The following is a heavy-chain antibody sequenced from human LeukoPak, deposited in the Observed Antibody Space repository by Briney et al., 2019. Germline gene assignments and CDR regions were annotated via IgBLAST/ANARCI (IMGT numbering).Heavy chain of an antibody. V-gene: IGHV3-11*04. CDR1: GFTFSDYY. D-gene: IGHD3-3*01. CDR2: ISSSGSTI. CDR3: ARETYYDFWSGYYKEYYYYMDV. J-gene: IGHJ6*03. Sequence: GGSLRLSCAASGFTFSDYYMSWIRQAPGKGLEWVSYISSSGSTIYYADSVKGRFTISRDNAKNSLYLQMNSLRAEDTAVYYCARETYYDFWSGYYKEYYYYMDVWGKGTTVTVS.